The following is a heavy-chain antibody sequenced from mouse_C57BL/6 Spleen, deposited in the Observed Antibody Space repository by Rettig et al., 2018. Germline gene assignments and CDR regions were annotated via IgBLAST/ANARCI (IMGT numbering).Heavy chain of an antibody. Sequence: PKYAEDFKGRFAFSLETSASTAYLQISNLKNEDTATYFCARGSRYFDVWGTGTTVTVSS. V-gene: IGHV9-4*01. J-gene: IGHJ1*03. CDR2: P. CDR3: ARGSRYFDV.